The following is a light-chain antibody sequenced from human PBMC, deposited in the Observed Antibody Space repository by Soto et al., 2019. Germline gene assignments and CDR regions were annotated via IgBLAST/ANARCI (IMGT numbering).Light chain of an antibody. Sequence: EIVLTQSPATLSLSPGERATLSCRASQSVSSYLAWYQQKPGQAPRLLIYDASNRATGMPARFSGRGSGTDLTLTISSLEPEDFAVYYCQQRSNWPPGLTFGGGTKVEIK. CDR1: QSVSSY. V-gene: IGKV3-11*01. J-gene: IGKJ4*01. CDR2: DAS. CDR3: QQRSNWPPGLT.